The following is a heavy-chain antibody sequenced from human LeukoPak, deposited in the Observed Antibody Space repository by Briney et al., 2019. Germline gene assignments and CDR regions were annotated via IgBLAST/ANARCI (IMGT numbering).Heavy chain of an antibody. CDR3: ARGIAVARYYFDY. J-gene: IGHJ4*02. Sequence: GASVKVSCKASGGTFSSYAISWVRQAPGQGLEWMGGIIPIFGTANYAQKLQGRVTMTTDTSTSTAYMELRSLRSDGTAVYYCARGIAVARYYFDYWGQGTLVTVSS. CDR1: GGTFSSYA. CDR2: IIPIFGTA. D-gene: IGHD6-19*01. V-gene: IGHV1-69*05.